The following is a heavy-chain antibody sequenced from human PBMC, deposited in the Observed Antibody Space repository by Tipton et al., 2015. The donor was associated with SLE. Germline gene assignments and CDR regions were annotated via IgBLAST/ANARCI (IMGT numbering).Heavy chain of an antibody. CDR2: IFDNGNS. CDR1: GASMSGYY. D-gene: IGHD1-26*01. J-gene: IGHJ4*02. V-gene: IGHV4-59*01. CDR3: ARPTSRSG. Sequence: TLSLTCTVSGASMSGYYWSWIRQSPGKGLEWIGYIFDNGNSNYNPSLKSRVTISIDTSKNQFSLRLTSLTAADTAVYYCARPTSRSGWGQGILVTVSS.